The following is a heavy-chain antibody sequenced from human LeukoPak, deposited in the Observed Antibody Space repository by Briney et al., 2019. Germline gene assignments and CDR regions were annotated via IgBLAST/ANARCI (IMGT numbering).Heavy chain of an antibody. CDR3: ARISCSGGSCYPKDDY. CDR1: GGTFSSYA. Sequence: AASVKVSCKASGGTFSSYAISWVRQAPGQGLEWMGRIIPILGIANYAQKFQGRVTITADKSTSTAYMELSSLRSEDTAVYYCARISCSGGSCYPKDDYWGQGTLVTVSS. V-gene: IGHV1-69*04. CDR2: IIPILGIA. D-gene: IGHD2-15*01. J-gene: IGHJ4*02.